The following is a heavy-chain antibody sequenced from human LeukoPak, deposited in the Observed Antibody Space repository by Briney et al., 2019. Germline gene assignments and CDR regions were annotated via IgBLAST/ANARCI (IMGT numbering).Heavy chain of an antibody. CDR2: IHYSGRT. J-gene: IGHJ6*03. V-gene: IGHV4-39*07. Sequence: SETLSLTCSVSGGSISSSSYYWGWIRQPPGKGLEWIGSIHYSGRTYNNPSLKSRLTMSADTSKNQFSLKLSSVTAADTAVYYCARGRGYSSGWYDYYYYYYMDVWGKGTTVTVSS. D-gene: IGHD6-19*01. CDR1: GGSISSSSYY. CDR3: ARGRGYSSGWYDYYYYYYMDV.